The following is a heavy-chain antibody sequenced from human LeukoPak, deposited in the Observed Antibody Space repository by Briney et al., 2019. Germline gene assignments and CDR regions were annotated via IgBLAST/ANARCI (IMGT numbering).Heavy chain of an antibody. J-gene: IGHJ5*02. CDR3: ARGYRADYYDSSGVPNWFDP. Sequence: GASVTVSCKASGYTFTIYNMQWVRQAPGQGREWMGIIKPREGSTSYAQKFQGRVTMTRDTSTSTVSMELSSLPSEDTAVYYCARGYRADYYDSSGVPNWFDPWGQGTLVTVSS. CDR1: GYTFTIYN. V-gene: IGHV1-46*01. CDR2: IKPREGST. D-gene: IGHD3-22*01.